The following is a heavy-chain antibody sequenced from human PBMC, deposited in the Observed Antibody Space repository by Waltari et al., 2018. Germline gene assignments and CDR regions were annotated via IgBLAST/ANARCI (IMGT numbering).Heavy chain of an antibody. J-gene: IGHJ3*02. Sequence: QVQLVQSGAEVKKPGSSVKVSCKASGGTFSSYAISWVRQAPGQGLEWMGGVSPIFGTANDAQKFQGRVTITADKSTSTAYRELSSLRSEDTAVYYCARDKGYSSPTEAFDIWGQGTMVTVSS. CDR1: GGTFSSYA. V-gene: IGHV1-69*14. CDR3: ARDKGYSSPTEAFDI. D-gene: IGHD6-13*01. CDR2: VSPIFGTA.